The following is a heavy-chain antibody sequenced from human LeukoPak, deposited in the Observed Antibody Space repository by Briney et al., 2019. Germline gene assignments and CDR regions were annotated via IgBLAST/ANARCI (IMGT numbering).Heavy chain of an antibody. CDR3: ARGTTVVTPLDY. Sequence: KSGGSLRLSCAASGGTFSSYAISWVRQAPGQGLEWMGRIIPILGIANYAQKFQGRVTITADKSTSTAYMELSSLRSEDTAVYYCARGTTVVTPLDYWGQGTLVTVSS. CDR2: IIPILGIA. V-gene: IGHV1-69*04. J-gene: IGHJ4*02. D-gene: IGHD4-23*01. CDR1: GGTFSSYA.